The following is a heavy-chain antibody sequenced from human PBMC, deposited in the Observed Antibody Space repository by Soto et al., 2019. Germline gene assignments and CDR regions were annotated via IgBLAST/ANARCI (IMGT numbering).Heavy chain of an antibody. V-gene: IGHV3-23*01. CDR1: GFTFSSYA. Sequence: GGSLRLSCAASGFTFSSYAMSWVRQAPGKGLEWVSAISGSGGSTYYADSVKGRFTISRDNSKNTLYLQMNSLRAEDTAVYYCARDKERSYYDFWSGPPPKYYYYYYYMDVWGKGTTVTVSS. J-gene: IGHJ6*03. CDR2: ISGSGGST. CDR3: ARDKERSYYDFWSGPPPKYYYYYYYMDV. D-gene: IGHD3-3*01.